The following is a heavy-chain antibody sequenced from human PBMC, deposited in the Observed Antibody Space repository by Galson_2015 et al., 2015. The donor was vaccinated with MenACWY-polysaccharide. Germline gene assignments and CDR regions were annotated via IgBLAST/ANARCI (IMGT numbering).Heavy chain of an antibody. V-gene: IGHV1-2*02. CDR3: ARVHYDSSGYLTDLFGY. Sequence: SVKVSCKASGYTFTGYFIHWVRQAPGQGLEWMGWINSNSGGPNYAQKFQGRVTMTRDTSISTAYMELGSLRSDDTAVYYCARVHYDSSGYLTDLFGYWGQGTLVTVSS. J-gene: IGHJ4*02. CDR2: INSNSGGP. D-gene: IGHD3-22*01. CDR1: GYTFTGYF.